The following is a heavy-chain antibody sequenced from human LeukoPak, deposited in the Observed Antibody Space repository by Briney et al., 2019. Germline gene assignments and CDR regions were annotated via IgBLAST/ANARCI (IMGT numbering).Heavy chain of an antibody. J-gene: IGHJ6*02. CDR1: GGSIGSYH. V-gene: IGHV4-59*01. CDR3: ARVASKGGMDV. Sequence: RPSETLSLTCSVSGGSIGSYHWSWIRQPPGKGLEWIGHVHYTWNTKYNPSLTGRVSISLDRSKNQFSPSLTSVTAADTAVYYCARVASKGGMDVWGQGTTVTVSS. CDR2: VHYTWNT. D-gene: IGHD5/OR15-5a*01.